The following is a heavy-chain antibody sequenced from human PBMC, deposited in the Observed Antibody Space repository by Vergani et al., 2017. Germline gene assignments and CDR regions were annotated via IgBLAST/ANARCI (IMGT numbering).Heavy chain of an antibody. V-gene: IGHV3-64*01. CDR3: SKDEQYTASWERGYFPVLDV. CDR1: GFTFSTFN. Sequence: LESGGGLVQPGGSIRLSCFGSGFTFSTFNMHWVRQIPGKGLEYISGISSDGKSTNYAKSVKGRFIVTRDNSKNSLHLQMGNLRVEDTRIYYCSKDEQYTASWERGYFPVLDVWGQGTTVSVSS. J-gene: IGHJ6*02. CDR2: ISSDGKST. D-gene: IGHD1-26*01.